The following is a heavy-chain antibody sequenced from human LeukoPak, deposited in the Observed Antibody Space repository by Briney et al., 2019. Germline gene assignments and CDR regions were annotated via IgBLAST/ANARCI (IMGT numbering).Heavy chain of an antibody. CDR2: INHSGST. D-gene: IGHD3-22*01. Sequence: PSETLSLTCAVYGGSFSGYYWSWIRQPPGKGLEWIGEINHSGSTNYNPSLKSRVTISVDTSKNQFSLKLSSVTAADTAVYYCARGGWGITMRHWGQGTLVTVSS. J-gene: IGHJ4*02. V-gene: IGHV4-34*01. CDR1: GGSFSGYY. CDR3: ARGGWGITMRH.